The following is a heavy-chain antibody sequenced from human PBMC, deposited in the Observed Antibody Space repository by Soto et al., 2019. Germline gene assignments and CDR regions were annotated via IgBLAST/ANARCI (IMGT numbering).Heavy chain of an antibody. CDR1: GGSISSYY. J-gene: IGHJ4*02. Sequence: PSETLSLTCTVSGGSISSYYWSWIRQPPGKGLEWIGYIYYGGSTHSNPSLKSRVIISLDTSKNQFSLKLSSVTAADTAVYYCARTTEKDGKEGLDYWGQGTLVTVSS. D-gene: IGHD4-4*01. V-gene: IGHV4-59*01. CDR2: IYYGGST. CDR3: ARTTEKDGKEGLDY.